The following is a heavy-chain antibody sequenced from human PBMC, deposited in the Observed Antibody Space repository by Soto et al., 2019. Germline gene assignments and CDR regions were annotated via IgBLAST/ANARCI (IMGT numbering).Heavy chain of an antibody. CDR2: IYYSGST. CDR3: ATNNWFDP. Sequence: SETLSLTCTVSGGSISSRGYYWGWIRQPPGKGLEWIGTIYYSGSTYYNPSLKSRVTISVDTSKNQFSLKLSSVTAADTAVYYCATNNWFDPWGQGTLVTAPQ. V-gene: IGHV4-39*01. CDR1: GGSISSRGYY. J-gene: IGHJ5*02.